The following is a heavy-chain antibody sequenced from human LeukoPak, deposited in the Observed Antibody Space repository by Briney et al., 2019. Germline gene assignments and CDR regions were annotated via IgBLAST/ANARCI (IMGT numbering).Heavy chain of an antibody. CDR3: ARGIWSATRVDYYLDN. D-gene: IGHD5-24*01. Sequence: APVRVSCRASGYTFSGYAIHWVRQAPGQRFEWMGWINAGNGHTKYSQNFQGRVTITRDSSANLVYMDLSSLTSEDTAVYYCARGIWSATRVDYYLDNWGQGTLVTVSS. V-gene: IGHV1-3*01. CDR2: INAGNGHT. CDR1: GYTFSGYA. J-gene: IGHJ4*02.